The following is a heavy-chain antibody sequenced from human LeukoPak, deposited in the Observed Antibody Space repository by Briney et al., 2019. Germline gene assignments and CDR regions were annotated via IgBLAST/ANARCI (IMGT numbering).Heavy chain of an antibody. J-gene: IGHJ6*04. CDR1: GFFFGNFD. CDR2: IWYDGSEK. CDR3: ARRSGYSLDV. Sequence: GGSLRLSCAASGFFFGNFDMDWVRQAPGKGLQWVASIWYDGSEKSYADSVKGRLILSRDNSKNTVFLQMNNLRVEDTAPYYCARRSGYSLDVWGEGTTVTVSS. D-gene: IGHD5-12*01. V-gene: IGHV3-33*01.